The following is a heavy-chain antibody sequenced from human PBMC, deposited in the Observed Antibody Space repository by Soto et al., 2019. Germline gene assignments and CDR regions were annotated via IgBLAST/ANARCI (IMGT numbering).Heavy chain of an antibody. V-gene: IGHV5-51*01. Sequence: PGESMKISCQGSGYSFTSSFIVWVRQMPGKGLEWMGLIYPGDSDTRYSPSFQGQVTISVDKSIRTAYLQWSSLKASDTAIYYCARSHGLDVWGQGTTVTVSS. CDR1: GYSFTSSF. CDR3: ARSHGLDV. J-gene: IGHJ6*02. CDR2: IYPGDSDT.